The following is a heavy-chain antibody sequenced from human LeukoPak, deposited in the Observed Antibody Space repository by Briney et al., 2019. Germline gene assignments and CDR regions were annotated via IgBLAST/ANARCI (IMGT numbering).Heavy chain of an antibody. Sequence: GESLKISCKGSGYSFTKYWISWVRQMPGKGLEWMGRIDPSDSYTNYSPSFQGHVTISADKSISTAYLQWSSLKASDTAMYYCARGDYYDSSGRNYYYGMDVWGQGTTVTVSS. CDR3: ARGDYYDSSGRNYYYGMDV. V-gene: IGHV5-10-1*01. CDR1: GYSFTKYW. CDR2: IDPSDSYT. D-gene: IGHD3-22*01. J-gene: IGHJ6*02.